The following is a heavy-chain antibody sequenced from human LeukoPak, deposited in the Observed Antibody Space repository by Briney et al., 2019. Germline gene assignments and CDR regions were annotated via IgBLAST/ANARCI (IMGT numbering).Heavy chain of an antibody. J-gene: IGHJ4*02. CDR3: ARDVNSGSYAV. Sequence: PSETQSLTCTVSGGSISSYYWSWIRQPPGKGLEWIGYIYYSGSTNYNPSLKSRVTISVDTSKNQFSLKLSSVTAADTAVYYCARDVNSGSYAVWGQGTLVTVSS. CDR2: IYYSGST. D-gene: IGHD1-26*01. V-gene: IGHV4-59*01. CDR1: GGSISSYY.